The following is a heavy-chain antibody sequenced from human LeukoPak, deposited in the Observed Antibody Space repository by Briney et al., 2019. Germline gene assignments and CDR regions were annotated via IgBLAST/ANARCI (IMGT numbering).Heavy chain of an antibody. V-gene: IGHV3-30-3*01. J-gene: IGHJ6*03. CDR2: LSYDGFKK. CDR3: AKGDSRPYYMDV. Sequence: GGSLRLSCEGSGITLSNHGLHWVRQAPGKGLEWVALLSYDGFKKYYADSVKGRFTISRDNSKNTLYLQMNSLRAEDTAVYYCAKGDSRPYYMDVWGKGTTVTVSS. CDR1: GITLSNHG. D-gene: IGHD6-13*01.